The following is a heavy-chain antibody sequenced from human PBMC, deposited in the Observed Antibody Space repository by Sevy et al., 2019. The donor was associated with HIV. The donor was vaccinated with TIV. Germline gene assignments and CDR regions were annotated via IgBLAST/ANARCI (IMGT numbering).Heavy chain of an antibody. D-gene: IGHD1-26*01. CDR3: ARDCNSATCLWGLDV. CDR1: GFTFNRYW. J-gene: IGHJ6*02. CDR2: IKLDGSEK. V-gene: IGHV3-7*03. Sequence: GESLKISCAASGFTFNRYWMSWVRQAPGKGLQWVANIKLDGSEKYYLDSVRGRFTISRDNAKNSLYLQMNSLRAEDTAVYYCARDCNSATCLWGLDVWGLGTMVTVSS.